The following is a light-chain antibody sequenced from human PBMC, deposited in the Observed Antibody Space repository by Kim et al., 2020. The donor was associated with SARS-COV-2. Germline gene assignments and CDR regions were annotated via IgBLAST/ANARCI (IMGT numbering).Light chain of an antibody. CDR2: RNN. V-gene: IGLV1-47*01. CDR3: AAWDDSLSVV. J-gene: IGLJ2*01. Sequence: ELTQPPSASGTPGQRVTISCSGSSSNIGSNYVYWYQQLPGTAPKLLIYRNNQRPSGVPDRFSGSKSGTSASLAISGLRSEDEADYYCAAWDDSLSVVF. CDR1: SSNIGSNY.